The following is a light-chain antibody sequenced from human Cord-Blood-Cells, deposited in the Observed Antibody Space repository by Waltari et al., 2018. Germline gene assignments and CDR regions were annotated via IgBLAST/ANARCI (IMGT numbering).Light chain of an antibody. CDR2: AAS. CDR1: QSISSY. J-gene: IGKJ3*01. V-gene: IGKV1-39*01. Sequence: DIQMTQSPSSLSASVGDRVTITCRASQSISSYLHWYQQKPGKAPKLLIYAASSLQSGVPARFSGSGSGTDFTLTISSLQPEDFATYYCQQSYSTPRTVGPGTKVDIK. CDR3: QQSYSTPRT.